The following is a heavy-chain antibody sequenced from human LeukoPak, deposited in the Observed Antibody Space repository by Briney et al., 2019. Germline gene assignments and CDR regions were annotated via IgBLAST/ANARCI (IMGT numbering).Heavy chain of an antibody. CDR1: GFSFSTYA. V-gene: IGHV3-33*01. D-gene: IGHD3-22*01. Sequence: GGSLRLSCAASGFSFSTYAMHWARQAPGKGLEWVAVIWYDGSNKYYADSVKGRFTISRDNAKNSLYLQMNSLRAEDTAVYYCARDVGYYLTFDYWGQGTLVTVSS. CDR2: IWYDGSNK. CDR3: ARDVGYYLTFDY. J-gene: IGHJ4*02.